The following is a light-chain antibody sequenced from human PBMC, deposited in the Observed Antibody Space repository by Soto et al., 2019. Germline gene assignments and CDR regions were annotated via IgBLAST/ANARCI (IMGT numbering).Light chain of an antibody. V-gene: IGKV1-5*01. Sequence: DIQMTQSPSTLSASEGDRVTITCRASQSISSWLAWYQQKPGKAPKLLIYDASSLESGVPSRFSGSGSGTEFTLTISSLQPDDFATYYCQQYNSYSRWTFGQGTKVEIK. CDR1: QSISSW. CDR2: DAS. CDR3: QQYNSYSRWT. J-gene: IGKJ1*01.